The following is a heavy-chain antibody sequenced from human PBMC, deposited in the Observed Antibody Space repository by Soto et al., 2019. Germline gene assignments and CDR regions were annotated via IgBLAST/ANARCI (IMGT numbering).Heavy chain of an antibody. D-gene: IGHD3-10*01. CDR2: IYPNDSDT. J-gene: IGHJ5*02. CDR1: GYSFTIDW. CDR3: ARLRFGETPAKT. Sequence: PGESLKISCKASGYSFTIDWIGWVRQMPGKGLEYLGIIYPNDSDTVYSPSFQGQVTISVDKSINTAYLQWSSLKASDTGLYYCARLRFGETPAKTWGQGTLVTVSS. V-gene: IGHV5-51*01.